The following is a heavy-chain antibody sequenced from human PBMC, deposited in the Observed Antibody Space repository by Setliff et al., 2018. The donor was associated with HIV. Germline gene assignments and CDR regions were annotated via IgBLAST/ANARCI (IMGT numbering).Heavy chain of an antibody. V-gene: IGHV4-39*01. CDR2: IYYTGSP. Sequence: SETLSLTCTVSGDSISSSIYYWGWVRQPPGKGLEWIGGIYYTGSPFYNPSLKSRVTISVDTSNNQFSLKLSAVTAADTAVYYCARGGGTSSPIDYHYYIDVWGKGTTVTVSS. CDR3: ARGGGTSSPIDYHYYIDV. D-gene: IGHD6-6*01. CDR1: GDSISSSIYY. J-gene: IGHJ6*03.